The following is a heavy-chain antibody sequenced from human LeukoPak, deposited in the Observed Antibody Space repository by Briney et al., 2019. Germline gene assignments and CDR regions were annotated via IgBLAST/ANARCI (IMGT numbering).Heavy chain of an antibody. Sequence: SSETLSLTCTVSGGSISSYYWSWIRQPPGKGLEWIGYIYYSGSTNYNPSLKSRVTISVDTSKNQFSLKLSSVTAADTAVYYCAREWFGESPADWGQGTLVTVSS. CDR2: IYYSGST. V-gene: IGHV4-59*01. CDR1: GGSISSYY. J-gene: IGHJ4*02. D-gene: IGHD3-10*01. CDR3: AREWFGESPAD.